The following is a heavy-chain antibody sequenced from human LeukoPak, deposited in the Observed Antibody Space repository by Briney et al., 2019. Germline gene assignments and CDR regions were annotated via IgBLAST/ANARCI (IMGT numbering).Heavy chain of an antibody. J-gene: IGHJ4*02. CDR3: AKDREWELLSIFDY. CDR2: ISASGHYI. CDR1: GFTFRSFA. D-gene: IGHD1-26*01. Sequence: GGSLRLSCEASGFTFRSFAMSWVRQAPGKGLEWLSGISASGHYIYQADSVKGRFTISRDNSKNTLYIEINSLRAEDTAVYYCAKDREWELLSIFDYWGQGTLVTVSS. V-gene: IGHV3-23*01.